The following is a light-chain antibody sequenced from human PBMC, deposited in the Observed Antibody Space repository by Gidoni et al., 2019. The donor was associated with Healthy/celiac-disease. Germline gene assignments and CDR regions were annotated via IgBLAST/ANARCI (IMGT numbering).Light chain of an antibody. CDR1: QDIGSH. Sequence: DIQLTQSPSFLSASVGDRVTITCRASQDIGSHIAWYQQKPGKAPKLLIYYAFILQSGVPSRFSGSGSGTEFSLTISSLQPGDFATYCCQQANSHLALTFGGGTKVDI. V-gene: IGKV1-9*01. CDR3: QQANSHLALT. J-gene: IGKJ4*01. CDR2: YAF.